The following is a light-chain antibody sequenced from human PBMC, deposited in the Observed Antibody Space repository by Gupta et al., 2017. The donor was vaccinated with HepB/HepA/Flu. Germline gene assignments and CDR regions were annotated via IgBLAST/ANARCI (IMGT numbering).Light chain of an antibody. J-gene: IGLJ2*01. Sequence: SALTQPASVSGSPGPSITMSSTGTSSDVGGYNLVSWYQQPPGKAPRLIIYEVSTRPSGVPDRFSGSKSGTTASLTITGLQAEDEAYYYCSSEEGSSNDLVFGGGTKLTVL. CDR1: SSDVGGYNL. CDR3: SSEEGSSNDLV. CDR2: EVS. V-gene: IGLV2-23*02.